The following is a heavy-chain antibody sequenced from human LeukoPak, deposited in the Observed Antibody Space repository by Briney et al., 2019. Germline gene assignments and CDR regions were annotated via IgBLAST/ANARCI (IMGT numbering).Heavy chain of an antibody. D-gene: IGHD3-10*01. J-gene: IGHJ6*03. V-gene: IGHV5-51*01. CDR2: IYPGDSDT. Sequence: GESLKISCKASGYNFTKKWIGWVRQMPGKSLEWMGIIYPGDSDTRYSPSFQGQVTISADKSISTAYLQWSSLKASDTAMYYCARSEQSYYYGSGSRYYYYYYYMDVWGKGTTVTVSS. CDR1: GYNFTKKW. CDR3: ARSEQSYYYGSGSRYYYYYYYMDV.